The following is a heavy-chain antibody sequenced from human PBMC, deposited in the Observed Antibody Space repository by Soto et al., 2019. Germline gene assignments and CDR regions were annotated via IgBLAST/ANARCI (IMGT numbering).Heavy chain of an antibody. Sequence: GGSLRLSCAASGFTFSTYWMHWVRQAPGKGLVWVSRVNRDGSTTTYADSVNGRFTVSRDNAKNTLYLQMNSLRADDAAVYYCARRLSTSPDYWGQGTLVTVSS. CDR3: ARRLSTSPDY. D-gene: IGHD2-2*01. CDR1: GFTFSTYW. CDR2: VNRDGSTT. J-gene: IGHJ4*02. V-gene: IGHV3-74*01.